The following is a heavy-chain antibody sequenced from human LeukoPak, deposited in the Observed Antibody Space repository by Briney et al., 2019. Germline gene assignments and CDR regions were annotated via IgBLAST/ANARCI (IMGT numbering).Heavy chain of an antibody. J-gene: IGHJ3*02. CDR2: INHSGST. CDR3: ARGGWLPLISGFGAFDI. D-gene: IGHD5-24*01. CDR1: GGSSSGYY. Sequence: SETLSLTCAVYGGSSSGYYWSWIRQPPGKGLEWIGEINHSGSTNYNPSLKSRVTISVDTSKNQFSLKLSSVTAADTAVYYCARGGWLPLISGFGAFDIWGQGTMVTVSS. V-gene: IGHV4-34*01.